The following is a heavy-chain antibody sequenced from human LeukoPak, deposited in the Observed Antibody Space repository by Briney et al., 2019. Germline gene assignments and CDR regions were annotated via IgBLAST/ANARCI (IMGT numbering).Heavy chain of an antibody. CDR3: VKGATMTN. D-gene: IGHD3-22*01. CDR1: RFTFSHYY. CDR2: MSGNGDSI. V-gene: IGHV3-11*01. Sequence: GGSLRLSCTASRFTFSHYYMSWVRQPPGKWLEWVAYMSGNGDSIFYADSVNGRFTISRDNANNLLSLQMNSLRADDTAIYYCVKGATMTNWGQGTLVTVSS. J-gene: IGHJ4*02.